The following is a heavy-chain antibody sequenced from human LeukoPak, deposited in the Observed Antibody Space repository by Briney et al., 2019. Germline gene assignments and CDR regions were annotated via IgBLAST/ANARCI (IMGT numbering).Heavy chain of an antibody. CDR1: GFIFNNFG. CDR2: ISNDGGGT. J-gene: IGHJ5*02. CDR3: AKGSSGYFADL. D-gene: IGHD3-22*01. Sequence: GGSLRLSFTAPGFIFNNFGLMWVRQAPGKGLEWVSAISNDGGGTTYADFVKGRFTISRDNSKNTLFLQMNSLRAEDTALYYCAKGSSGYFADLWGQGTLVTVSS. V-gene: IGHV3-23*01.